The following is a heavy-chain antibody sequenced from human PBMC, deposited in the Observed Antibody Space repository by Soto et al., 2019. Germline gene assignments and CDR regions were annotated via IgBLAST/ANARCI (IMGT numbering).Heavy chain of an antibody. CDR3: ARSFCRDAVRCNWFDP. CDR2: MNNIGRT. CDR1: GAFSSTYY. Sequence: QVQLQESGPGLVKPSETLSLTCTVSGAFSSTYYWSWIRQPPGKGLEWIGYMNNIGRTNYNPSLKSRVTISLNTSKNQFSLKLSSVIAADTAVYYCARSFCRDAVRCNWFDPWGLGTLVTASS. J-gene: IGHJ5*02. V-gene: IGHV4-59*01. D-gene: IGHD2-8*01.